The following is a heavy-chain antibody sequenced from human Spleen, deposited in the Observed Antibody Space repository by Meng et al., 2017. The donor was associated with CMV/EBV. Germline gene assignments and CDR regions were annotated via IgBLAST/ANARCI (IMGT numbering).Heavy chain of an antibody. CDR2: FNPNSGAT. D-gene: IGHD2-2*02. CDR1: GYTFTGYY. CDR3: ARATENFVVEPPAILFDY. Sequence: ASVQDSCKTSGYTFTGYYLHWVRQAPGQGLEWMGWFNPNSGATNFAQKFQGRVTMTRDTSISTAYMVLRRLTSDDTAVYYCARATENFVVEPPAILFDYWGQGTLVTVSS. J-gene: IGHJ4*02. V-gene: IGHV1-2*02.